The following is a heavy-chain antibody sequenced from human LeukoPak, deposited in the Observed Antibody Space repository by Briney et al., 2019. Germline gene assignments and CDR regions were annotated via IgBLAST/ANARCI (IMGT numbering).Heavy chain of an antibody. V-gene: IGHV4-30-2*01. CDR1: GGSISSGGYS. Sequence: SETLSLTCAVSGGSISSGGYSWSWIRQPPGKGLEWIGYIYHSGSTYYNPSLKSRVTISVDRSKNQFSLKLSSVTAADTAVYYCARVRETVTTRSVMRYFDYWGQGTLVTVSS. CDR3: ARVRETVTTRSVMRYFDY. CDR2: IYHSGST. J-gene: IGHJ4*02. D-gene: IGHD4-17*01.